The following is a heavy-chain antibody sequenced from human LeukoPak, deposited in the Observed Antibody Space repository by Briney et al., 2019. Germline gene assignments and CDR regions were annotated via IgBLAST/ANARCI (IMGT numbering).Heavy chain of an antibody. D-gene: IGHD2-15*01. CDR2: IYYSGST. V-gene: IGHV4-59*12. CDR3: AREEDIVFYGYYYYYMDV. J-gene: IGHJ6*03. Sequence: SETLSLTCTVSGGSISSYYWSWIRQPPGKGLEWIGYIYYSGSTNYNPSLKSRVTISVDTSKNQFSLKLSSVTAADTAVYYCAREEDIVFYGYYYYYMDVWGKGTTVTVSS. CDR1: GGSISSYY.